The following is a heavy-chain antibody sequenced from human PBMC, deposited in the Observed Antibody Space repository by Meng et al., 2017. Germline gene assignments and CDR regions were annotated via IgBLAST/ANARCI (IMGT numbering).Heavy chain of an antibody. CDR1: GYTFTSYG. CDR2: ISAYNGNT. Sequence: QVQLVQSGAEVKKPGASGKVSCKASGYTFTSYGISWVRQAPGQGLEWMGWISAYNGNTNYAQKLQGRVTMTTDTSTSTAYMELRSLRPDDTAVYYCVQTTVTTYSEYFQHWGQGTLVTVSS. D-gene: IGHD4-11*01. V-gene: IGHV1-18*01. CDR3: VQTTVTTYSEYFQH. J-gene: IGHJ1*01.